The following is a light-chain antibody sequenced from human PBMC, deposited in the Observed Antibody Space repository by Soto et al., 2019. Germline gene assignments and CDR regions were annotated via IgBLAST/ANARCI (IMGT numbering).Light chain of an antibody. Sequence: QSVLAQPPSASVTPGQMVTVSCSGSSSNIASNTVNWYQQLPGTAPKLLIYSNDQRPSGVPDRFSASKSGTSASLATSGLQSEDEADYYCASWDDSLNGNVFGTGTKVTVL. CDR1: SSNIASNT. V-gene: IGLV1-44*01. CDR3: ASWDDSLNGNV. CDR2: SND. J-gene: IGLJ1*01.